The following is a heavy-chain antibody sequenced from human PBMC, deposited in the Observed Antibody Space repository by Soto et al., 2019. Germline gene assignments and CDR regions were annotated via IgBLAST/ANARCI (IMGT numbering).Heavy chain of an antibody. V-gene: IGHV3-23*01. Sequence: GGSLRLSCVASGFTFSSYAMSWVRQAPGKGLEWVSAISGSGGSTYYADSVKGRFTISRDNSKNTLYLQMNSLRAEDTAVYYCAKDSDEYCSGGSCYSGFDYWGQGTLVTVSS. CDR2: ISGSGGST. CDR3: AKDSDEYCSGGSCYSGFDY. D-gene: IGHD2-15*01. J-gene: IGHJ4*02. CDR1: GFTFSSYA.